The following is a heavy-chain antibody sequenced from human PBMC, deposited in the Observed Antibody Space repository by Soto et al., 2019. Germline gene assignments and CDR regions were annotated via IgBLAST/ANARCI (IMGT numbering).Heavy chain of an antibody. V-gene: IGHV4-31*03. J-gene: IGHJ3*02. CDR1: GGSISSGGYY. CDR2: IYYSGST. D-gene: IGHD3-22*01. Sequence: KTSETLSLTCTVSGGSISSGGYYWSWIRQHPGKGLEWIGYIYYSGSTYYNPSLKSRVTISVDTSKNQFSLKLSSVTAADTAVYYCARAPITMIDQTLPDAFDIWGQGTMVTVSS. CDR3: ARAPITMIDQTLPDAFDI.